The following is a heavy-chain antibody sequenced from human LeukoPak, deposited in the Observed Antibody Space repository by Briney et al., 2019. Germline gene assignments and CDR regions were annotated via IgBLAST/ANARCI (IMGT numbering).Heavy chain of an antibody. J-gene: IGHJ4*02. Sequence: GESLKISCKGSGYSFTNYWIGWVRQMPGKGLEWMGILYPGDSDTRYSPSFQGQVTISADKSISTTYLQWSSLKASDTAMYYCARRGGAVAGNFDYWGQGTLVTVSS. CDR2: LYPGDSDT. CDR1: GYSFTNYW. CDR3: ARRGGAVAGNFDY. V-gene: IGHV5-51*01. D-gene: IGHD6-19*01.